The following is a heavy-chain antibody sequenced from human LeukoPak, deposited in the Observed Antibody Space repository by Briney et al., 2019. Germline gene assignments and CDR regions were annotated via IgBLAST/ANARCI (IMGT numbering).Heavy chain of an antibody. V-gene: IGHV3-23*05. D-gene: IGHD4-17*01. J-gene: IGHJ4*02. CDR1: GFTFNTHA. CDR2: IGLSSNNR. CDR3: AKVFGDYDLRDY. Sequence: GGSLRLSCAASGFTFNTHAMSWVRQPPGKGLEWVSTIGLSSNNRYYADSVKGRFTISRDNSRNTLYLQMDSLRPEDTAVYYCAKVFGDYDLRDYWGQGTLVTVSS.